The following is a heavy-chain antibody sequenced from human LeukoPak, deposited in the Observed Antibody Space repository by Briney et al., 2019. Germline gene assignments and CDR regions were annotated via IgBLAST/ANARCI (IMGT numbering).Heavy chain of an antibody. Sequence: GGSLRLSCAASGFTFSNYGMSWVRQAPGKGLEWVSSINSSGGSTYYADSVKGRFTISKDNSKHTLFLQMNSLRAEDTAVYYCARESGSVTSEVDFDYWGQGTLVTVSS. V-gene: IGHV3-23*01. J-gene: IGHJ4*02. CDR1: GFTFSNYG. D-gene: IGHD4-17*01. CDR2: INSSGGST. CDR3: ARESGSVTSEVDFDY.